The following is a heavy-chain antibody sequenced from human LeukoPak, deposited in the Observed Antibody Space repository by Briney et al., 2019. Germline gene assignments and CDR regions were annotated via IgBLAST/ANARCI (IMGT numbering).Heavy chain of an antibody. CDR3: ARVKGVGAAPFDY. V-gene: IGHV3-48*02. CDR2: ISVSSSTI. J-gene: IGHJ4*02. Sequence: GGSLRLSCAASGFTFSSYSMNWVRRAPGKGPEWVSYISVSSSTIYYADSVKGRFTISRDNAKNSLYLQMNSLRDEDTAVYYCARVKGVGAAPFDYWGQGTLVTVSS. D-gene: IGHD1-26*01. CDR1: GFTFSSYS.